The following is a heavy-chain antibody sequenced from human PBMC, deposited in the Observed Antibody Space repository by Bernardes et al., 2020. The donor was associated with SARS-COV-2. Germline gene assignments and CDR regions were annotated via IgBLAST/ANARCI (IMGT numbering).Heavy chain of an antibody. CDR2: VFYTGST. J-gene: IGHJ4*02. CDR3: TGSQWELIPLL. CDR1: GVSISNYY. D-gene: IGHD1-26*01. Sequence: ETLSLTCTVSGVSISNYYWSYIRQPPGKGLEWIGYVFYTGSTKYNPSLKSRVTISMDTARNQFSLKLTSVTAADTARYFCTGSQWELIPLLWGQGTLVSVSS. V-gene: IGHV4-59*03.